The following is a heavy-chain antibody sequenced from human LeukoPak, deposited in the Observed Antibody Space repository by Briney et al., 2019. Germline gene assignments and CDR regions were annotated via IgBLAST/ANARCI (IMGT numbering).Heavy chain of an antibody. D-gene: IGHD1-26*01. J-gene: IGHJ6*03. V-gene: IGHV4-59*04. CDR1: GGSISSYY. Sequence: SETLSLTCTVSGGSISSYYWSWIRQPAGKGLEWIGSIYHSGSTYYNPSLKSRVTISVDTSKNQFSLKLSSVTAADTAVYYCARSYYYYYYYMDVWGKGTTVTVSS. CDR3: ARSYYYYYYYMDV. CDR2: IYHSGST.